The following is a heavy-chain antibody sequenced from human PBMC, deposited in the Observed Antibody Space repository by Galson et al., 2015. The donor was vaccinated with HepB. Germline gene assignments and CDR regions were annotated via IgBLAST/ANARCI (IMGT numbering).Heavy chain of an antibody. D-gene: IGHD2-2*01. V-gene: IGHV4-34*01. CDR1: GGSFSGYY. Sequence: ETLSLTCAVYGGSFSGYYWSWIRQPPGKGLEWIGEINHSGSTNYNPSLKSRVTISVDTSKNQFSLKLNSATAADTAVYYCARGNRVPADRFDYWGQGTLVTVSS. J-gene: IGHJ4*02. CDR3: ARGNRVPADRFDY. CDR2: INHSGST.